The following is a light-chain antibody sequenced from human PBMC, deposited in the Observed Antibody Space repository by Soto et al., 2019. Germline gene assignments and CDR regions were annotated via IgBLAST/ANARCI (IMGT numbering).Light chain of an antibody. J-gene: IGLJ2*01. CDR3: QSYDSSLSVSV. CDR1: SSNIGAGYD. Sequence: QLVLTQAPSVSGAPGQRVIISCTGSSSNIGAGYDVHWYQQLPGTAPKLLIYGKNNRPSGVPDRFSGSKSGTSASLAITGLQAEDEADYYCQSYDSSLSVSVFGGGTKVTVL. V-gene: IGLV1-40*01. CDR2: GKN.